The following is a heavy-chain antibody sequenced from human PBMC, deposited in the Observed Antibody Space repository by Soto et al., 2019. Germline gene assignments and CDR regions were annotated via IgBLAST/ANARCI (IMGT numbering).Heavy chain of an antibody. CDR1: GFTFDDYA. D-gene: IGHD6-13*01. CDR2: ISWNSGSI. CDR3: ARSDSSSWTPFSY. Sequence: EVQLVESGGGLVQPGRSLRLSCAASGFTFDDYAMHWVRQAPGKGLEWVSGISWNSGSIGYADSVKGRFTISRDNAKNSLYLQMNSLRAEDTALYYCARSDSSSWTPFSYWGQGTLVTVSS. J-gene: IGHJ4*02. V-gene: IGHV3-9*01.